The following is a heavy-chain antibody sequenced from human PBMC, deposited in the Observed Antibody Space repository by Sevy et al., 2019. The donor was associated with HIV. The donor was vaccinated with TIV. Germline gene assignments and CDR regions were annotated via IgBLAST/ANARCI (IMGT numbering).Heavy chain of an antibody. J-gene: IGHJ6*02. CDR2: IGTHNGNT. CDR1: GYTFSNYG. Sequence: ASVKVSCKASGYTFSNYGISWVRQVPGQGLEWMGWIGTHNGNTDYAQKLQGRVTMTTDTSMSTAYMELRSLRSDDTALYYCAREGRWARYMFYYNYLMDVWGQGTTVTVSS. V-gene: IGHV1-18*01. CDR3: AREGRWARYMFYYNYLMDV. D-gene: IGHD3-16*02.